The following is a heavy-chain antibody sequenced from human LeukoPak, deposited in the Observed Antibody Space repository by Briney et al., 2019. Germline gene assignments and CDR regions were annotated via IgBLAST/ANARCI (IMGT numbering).Heavy chain of an antibody. Sequence: GRSLRLSCAASGFTFSSYGMHWVRQAPGKGLEWVAVISYDGSNKYYADSVKGRFTISRDNSKNTLYLQMNSLRAEDTAVYYCAKAGYSSGYYYYYGMDVWGQGTTVTVSS. CDR3: AKAGYSSGYYYYYGMDV. D-gene: IGHD6-19*01. CDR1: GFTFSSYG. V-gene: IGHV3-30*18. J-gene: IGHJ6*02. CDR2: ISYDGSNK.